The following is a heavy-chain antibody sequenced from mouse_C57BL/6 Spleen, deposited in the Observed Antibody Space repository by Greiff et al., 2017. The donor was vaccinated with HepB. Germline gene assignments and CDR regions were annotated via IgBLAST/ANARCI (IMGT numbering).Heavy chain of an antibody. J-gene: IGHJ4*01. CDR1: GYSITSGYD. CDR2: ISYSGST. CDR3: ARGRSGYAMDY. V-gene: IGHV3-1*01. Sequence: DVQLQESGPGMVKPSQSLSLTCTVTGYSITSGYDWHWIRHFPGNKLEWMGYISYSGSTNYNPSLKSRISITHDTSKNHFFLKLNSVTTEDTATYYCARGRSGYAMDYWGQGTSVTVSS.